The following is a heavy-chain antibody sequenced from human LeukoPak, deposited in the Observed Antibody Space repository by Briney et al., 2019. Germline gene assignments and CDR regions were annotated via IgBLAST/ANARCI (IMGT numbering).Heavy chain of an antibody. CDR3: ARSNLRFLEWLSSYGPLRYFDY. CDR1: GSTFSSYW. Sequence: GGSLRLSCAASGSTFSSYWKSWVRQAPRKGLEWVANIKQDGSEKYYVDSVKGRFTISRDNAKNSLYLQMNSLRDEDTAVYYCARSNLRFLEWLSSYGPLRYFDYWGQGTLVTVSS. CDR2: IKQDGSEK. V-gene: IGHV3-7*01. D-gene: IGHD3-3*01. J-gene: IGHJ4*02.